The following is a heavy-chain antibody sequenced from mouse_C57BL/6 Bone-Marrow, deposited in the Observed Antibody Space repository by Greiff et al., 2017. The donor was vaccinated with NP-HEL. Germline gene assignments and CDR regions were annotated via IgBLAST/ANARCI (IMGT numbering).Heavy chain of an antibody. V-gene: IGHV7-1*01. CDR1: GFTFSDFY. D-gene: IGHD1-1*01. J-gene: IGHJ4*01. CDR2: SRNKANDYTT. CDR3: ARDAWYYGPMDY. Sequence: EVKVVESGGGLVQSGRSLRLSCATSGFTFSDFYMEWVRQAPGKGLEWIAASRNKANDYTTEYSASVKGRFIVSRDTSQSILYLQMNALRAEDTAIYYCARDAWYYGPMDYWGQGTSVTVSS.